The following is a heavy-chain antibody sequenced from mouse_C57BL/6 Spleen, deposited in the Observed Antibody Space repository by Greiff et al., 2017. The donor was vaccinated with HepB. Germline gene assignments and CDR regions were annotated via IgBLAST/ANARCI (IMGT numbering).Heavy chain of an antibody. V-gene: IGHV1-76*01. CDR1: GYTFTDYY. CDR3: ARKRYYAMDY. CDR2: IYPGSGNT. J-gene: IGHJ4*01. Sequence: QVQLQQSGAELVRPGASVKLSCKASGYTFTDYYINWVKQRPGQGLEWIARIYPGSGNTYYNEKFKGKATLTAEKSSSTAYMQLSSLTSEDSAVYFCARKRYYAMDYWGQRTSVTVSS.